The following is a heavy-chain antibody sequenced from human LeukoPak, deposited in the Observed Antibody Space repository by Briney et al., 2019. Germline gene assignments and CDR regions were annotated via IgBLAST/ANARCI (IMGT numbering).Heavy chain of an antibody. CDR2: INHSGST. J-gene: IGHJ6*04. V-gene: IGHV4-34*01. CDR3: ARAPSLYGSGSYYTPYYYYGMDV. D-gene: IGHD3-10*01. CDR1: GGSFSGYY. Sequence: SETLSLTCAVYGGSFSGYYWSWIRQPPGKGLEWIGEINHSGSTNYNPSPKSRVTISVDTSKNQFSLKLSSVTAADTAVYYCARAPSLYGSGSYYTPYYYYGMDVWGKGTTVTVSS.